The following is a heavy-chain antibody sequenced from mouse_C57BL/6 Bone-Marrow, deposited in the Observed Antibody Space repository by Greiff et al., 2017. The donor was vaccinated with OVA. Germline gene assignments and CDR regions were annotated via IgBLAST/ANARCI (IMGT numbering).Heavy chain of an antibody. CDR1: GFTFSDYY. D-gene: IGHD1-1*01. CDR2: INYDGSCT. V-gene: IGHV5-16*01. J-gene: IGHJ2*01. Sequence: EVKLMESEGGLVQPGSSMKLSCTASGFTFSDYYMAWVRQVPEKGLEWVANINYDGSCTYYLDSLKSRFIISRDNATNILYLQMSSLKSADTATYYCVIERGLYGSSFYFDCCGEDTALAVSS. CDR3: VIERGLYGSSFYFDC.